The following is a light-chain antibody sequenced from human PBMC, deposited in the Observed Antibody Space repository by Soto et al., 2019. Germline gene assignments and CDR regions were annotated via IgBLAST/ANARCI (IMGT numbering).Light chain of an antibody. J-gene: IGLJ3*02. CDR1: SGSVSTSYY. CDR2: STN. CDR3: ALYMGSGIGV. Sequence: QTVVTQEPSFSVSPGRTVTLTCGLSSGSVSTSYYPSWYQQTPGQAPRTVIYSTNTRSSGVPDRFSGSILGNKAALTITGAQADDEADYYCALYMGSGIGVFGGGTKLTVL. V-gene: IGLV8-61*01.